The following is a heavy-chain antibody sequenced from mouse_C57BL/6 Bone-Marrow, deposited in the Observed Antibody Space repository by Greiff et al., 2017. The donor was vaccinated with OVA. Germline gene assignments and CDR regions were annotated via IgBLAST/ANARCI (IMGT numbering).Heavy chain of an antibody. Sequence: QVQLKESGAELAKPGASVKLSCKASGYTFTSYWMHWVKQRPGQGLEWIGYMNPSSGYTKYNQKFKDKATLTATKSSSTAYMQLSSLTYEDSSVYYCARGEYGKPLDFDYWGQGTTLTVSS. CDR1: GYTFTSYW. CDR3: ARGEYGKPLDFDY. J-gene: IGHJ2*01. D-gene: IGHD2-1*01. V-gene: IGHV1-7*01. CDR2: MNPSSGYT.